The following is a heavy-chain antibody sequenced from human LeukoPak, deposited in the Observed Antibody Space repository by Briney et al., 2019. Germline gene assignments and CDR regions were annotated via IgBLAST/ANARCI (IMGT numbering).Heavy chain of an antibody. V-gene: IGHV4-38-2*02. CDR1: GYSISSGYY. D-gene: IGHD3-16*02. CDR3: ARALPYDYVWGSYRKNYYFDY. CDR2: IYHSGST. Sequence: PSETLSLTCTVSGYSISSGYYWGWIRQPPGKGLEWIGSIYHSGSTYYNPSLKSRVTISVDTSKSQFSLKLSSVTAADTAVYYCARALPYDYVWGSYRKNYYFDYWGQGTLVTVSS. J-gene: IGHJ4*02.